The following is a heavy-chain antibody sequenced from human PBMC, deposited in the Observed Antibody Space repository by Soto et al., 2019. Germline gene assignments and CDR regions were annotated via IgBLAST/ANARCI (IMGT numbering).Heavy chain of an antibody. CDR3: ARVSCGGRAFDI. J-gene: IGHJ3*02. V-gene: IGHV1-69*02. D-gene: IGHD2-21*01. CDR2: ILPILGIA. Sequence: QVQLVQSGAEVKKHGSAVKVSCKASGGTFRSYTISWVRQAPGQGLEWMGRILPILGIANYAQKFQGRVTITADKSTSTAYMELSSLSSEDTAVYYCARVSCGGRAFDIWGQGTMVTVSS. CDR1: GGTFRSYT.